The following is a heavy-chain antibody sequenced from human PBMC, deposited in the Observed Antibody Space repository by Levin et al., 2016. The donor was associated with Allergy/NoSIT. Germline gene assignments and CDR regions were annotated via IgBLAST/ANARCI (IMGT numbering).Heavy chain of an antibody. CDR2: INPNSGGT. Sequence: WVRQAPGQGLEWMGWINPNSGGTNYAQKFQGRVTMTRDTSISTAYMELSRLRSDDTAVYYCARVAVVPAAIHSYYGMDVWGQGTTVTVSS. CDR3: ARVAVVPAAIHSYYGMDV. V-gene: IGHV1-2*02. D-gene: IGHD2-2*02. J-gene: IGHJ6*02.